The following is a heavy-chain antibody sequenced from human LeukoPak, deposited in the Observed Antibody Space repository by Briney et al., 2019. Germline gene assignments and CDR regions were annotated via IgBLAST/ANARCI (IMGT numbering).Heavy chain of an antibody. CDR3: ARVEEGYGSGRRENYYYYYMDV. J-gene: IGHJ6*03. CDR1: GGSISSYY. V-gene: IGHV4-59*01. Sequence: PSETLSLTCTVSGGSISSYYWSWIRQPPGKGLEWVGYIYYSGSTNYNPSLKSRVTISVDTSKNQFSLKLRFVTAADTAVYYCARVEEGYGSGRRENYYYYYMDVWGKGTTVTISS. D-gene: IGHD3-10*01. CDR2: IYYSGST.